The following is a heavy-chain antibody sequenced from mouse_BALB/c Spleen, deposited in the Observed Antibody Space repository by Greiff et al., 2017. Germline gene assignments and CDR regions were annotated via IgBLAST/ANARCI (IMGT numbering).Heavy chain of an antibody. CDR2: INPDSSTI. CDR3: ARRGYYYAMDY. Sequence: EVQLLEPGAGLVQPGGSLKLSCAASGFAFSSYWMSRVRQAPGKGLEWIGEINPDSSTINYTPSLKDKFIISRDNAKNTLYLQMSKVRSEDTALYYCARRGYYYAMDYWGQGTSVTVSS. CDR1: GFAFSSYW. J-gene: IGHJ4*01. V-gene: IGHV4-1*02.